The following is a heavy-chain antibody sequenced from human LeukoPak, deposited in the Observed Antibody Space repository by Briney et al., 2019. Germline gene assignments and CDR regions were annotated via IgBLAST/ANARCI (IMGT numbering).Heavy chain of an antibody. CDR2: ISYSGST. D-gene: IGHD1-26*01. J-gene: IGHJ4*02. CDR3: ARHGSGTYDY. Sequence: SETLSLTCTVSGVSISSYYWSWIRQPPGKGLEWIGYISYSGSTSYHRSLKSRVSISVDTTKNQFSLKLNSVTAADTAVYFCARHGSGTYDYWGQGTLVTVSS. V-gene: IGHV4-59*08. CDR1: GVSISSYY.